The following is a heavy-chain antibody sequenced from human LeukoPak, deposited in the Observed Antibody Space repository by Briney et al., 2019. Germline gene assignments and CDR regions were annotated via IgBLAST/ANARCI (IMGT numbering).Heavy chain of an antibody. J-gene: IGHJ2*01. CDR3: ARDRSSVDYWYFDL. CDR2: INWNGGST. CDR1: GFTFDDHG. D-gene: IGHD3-22*01. V-gene: IGHV3-20*04. Sequence: PGGSLRLSCAASGFTFDDHGMSWVRQAPGKGLEWVSGINWNGGSTGYADSVKGRFTISRDNAKNSLYPQMNSLRAEDTALYYCARDRSSVDYWYFDLWGRGTLVTVSS.